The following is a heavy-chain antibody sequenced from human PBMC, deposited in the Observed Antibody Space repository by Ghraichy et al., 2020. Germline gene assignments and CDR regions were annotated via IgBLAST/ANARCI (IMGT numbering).Heavy chain of an antibody. D-gene: IGHD3-10*01. CDR2: IGSSGSDT. J-gene: IGHJ3*02. CDR3: GRHIGPGIRVFDI. V-gene: IGHV3-23*01. Sequence: GGSLRLSCAASGFTFGDYAMTWVRQTPGKGLEWVSAIGSSGSDTFYPDFVKGRFTISRDNSKNMLYLQMSGLRAEDTAVYFCGRHIGPGIRVFDIWGQGTMVTVSS. CDR1: GFTFGDYA.